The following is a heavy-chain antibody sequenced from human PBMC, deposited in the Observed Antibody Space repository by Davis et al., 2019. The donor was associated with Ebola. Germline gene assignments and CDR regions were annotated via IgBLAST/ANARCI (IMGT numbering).Heavy chain of an antibody. CDR2: IYPGGSDT. CDR3: ARGRTGDDAFDI. J-gene: IGHJ3*02. D-gene: IGHD7-27*01. Sequence: GESLKISCKGSAYSFTTYWIGWVRQMPGKGLEWMGIIYPGGSDTIYSPSFEGHVTISADKSVNTAYLQWNSLKALDTAMYYCARGRTGDDAFDIWGQGTMVTVSS. V-gene: IGHV5-51*01. CDR1: AYSFTTYW.